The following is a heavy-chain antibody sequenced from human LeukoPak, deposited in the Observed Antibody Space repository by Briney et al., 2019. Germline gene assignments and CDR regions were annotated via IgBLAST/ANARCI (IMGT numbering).Heavy chain of an antibody. V-gene: IGHV1-24*01. CDR2: FDPDDGET. J-gene: IGHJ6*04. CDR3: ATVVPQCSGGSSYYYGMDV. CDR1: VYTRTELS. Sequence: ASVTVSFKFSVYTRTELSMHWVRQPPGTGQERKGGFDPDDGETIYAQKFQGRVTMTEDTSTNTAYMELSSLRSEDTAVYYCATVVPQCSGGSSYYYGMDVWGKGTTVTVSS. D-gene: IGHD2-15*01.